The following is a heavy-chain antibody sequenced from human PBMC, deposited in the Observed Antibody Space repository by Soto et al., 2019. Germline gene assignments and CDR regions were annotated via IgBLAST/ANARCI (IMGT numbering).Heavy chain of an antibody. V-gene: IGHV4-59*12. CDR2: MYYSGST. J-gene: IGHJ4*02. D-gene: IGHD3-3*02. CDR1: GGSISSYY. Sequence: SETLSLTCTVSGGSISSYYWSWIRQPPGKGLEWIGYMYYSGSTNYNPSLKSRVTISVDTSKSQFSLSLTSVTAADTAVYYCAREGDDRHFFFDSWGQGTLVTVSS. CDR3: AREGDDRHFFFDS.